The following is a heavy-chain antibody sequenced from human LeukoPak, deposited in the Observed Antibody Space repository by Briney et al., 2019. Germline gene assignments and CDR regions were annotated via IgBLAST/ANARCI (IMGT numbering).Heavy chain of an antibody. V-gene: IGHV1-2*02. Sequence: ASVAVSCKASGYTFTAYFLHWVRQAPGQGLEWMGWINPNSGGTNYAQKFQGRVTMTRDTSISTAYMELSRLRSDDTAVYYCARDCYSSGCLDYWGQGTLVTVSS. CDR1: GYTFTAYF. D-gene: IGHD6-19*01. CDR2: INPNSGGT. CDR3: ARDCYSSGCLDY. J-gene: IGHJ4*02.